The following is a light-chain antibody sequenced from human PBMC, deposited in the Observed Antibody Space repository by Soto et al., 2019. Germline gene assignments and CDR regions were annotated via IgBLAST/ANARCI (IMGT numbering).Light chain of an antibody. J-gene: IGLJ1*01. V-gene: IGLV1-44*01. CDR3: AAWDDSLNGYV. CDR1: SSNIGSNT. CDR2: SSN. Sequence: QAVVSQPPSTSGTPGQRVTISCSGSSSNIGSNTVNWYQHLPGTAPKLLIYSSNQRPSGVPDRFSGSKSGTSASLAVSGLQSEDEADYYCAAWDDSLNGYVFGTGTQLTVL.